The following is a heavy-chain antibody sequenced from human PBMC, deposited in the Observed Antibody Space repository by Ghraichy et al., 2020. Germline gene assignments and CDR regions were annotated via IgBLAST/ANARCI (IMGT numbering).Heavy chain of an antibody. CDR2: IYTSGST. Sequence: SETLSLTCTVSGGSISSGSYYWSWIRQPAGKGLEWIGRIYTSGSTNYNPSLKSRVTMSVDTSKNQFSLKLSSVTAADTAVYYCARSRVSNYGIDYWGQGTLVTVSS. CDR3: ARSRVSNYGIDY. J-gene: IGHJ4*02. D-gene: IGHD4-11*01. CDR1: GGSISSGSYY. V-gene: IGHV4-61*02.